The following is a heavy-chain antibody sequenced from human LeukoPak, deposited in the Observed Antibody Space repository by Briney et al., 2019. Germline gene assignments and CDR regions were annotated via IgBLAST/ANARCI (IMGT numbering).Heavy chain of an antibody. D-gene: IGHD3-3*01. CDR3: AREPNYDFWSGPIDY. J-gene: IGHJ4*02. V-gene: IGHV3-74*01. CDR1: GFTFSTYW. CDR2: INTDGSST. Sequence: GGSLRLSCAASGFTFSTYWMHWVRQAPGKGLVWVSRINTDGSSTTYADSVKGRFTISRDNAKNTLYLQMNSLRAEDTAVYYCAREPNYDFWSGPIDYWGQGTLVTVSS.